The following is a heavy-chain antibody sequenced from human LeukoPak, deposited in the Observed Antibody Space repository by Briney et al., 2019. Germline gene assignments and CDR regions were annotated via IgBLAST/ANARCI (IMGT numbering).Heavy chain of an antibody. D-gene: IGHD4-23*01. CDR3: AKDRDDYGGNGDTFDI. J-gene: IGHJ3*02. CDR1: GFTFSSYA. Sequence: GGSLILSCAASGFTFSSYAMSWVRQAPGKGLEWVSTITDSGGDTYYADSVKGRFTISRDNSENTLYLQMNSLRAEDTAVYSCAKDRDDYGGNGDTFDIWGQGTMVTVSS. V-gene: IGHV3-23*01. CDR2: ITDSGGDT.